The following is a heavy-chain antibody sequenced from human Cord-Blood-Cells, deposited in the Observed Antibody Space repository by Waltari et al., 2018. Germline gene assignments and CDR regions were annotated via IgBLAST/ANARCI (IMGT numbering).Heavy chain of an antibody. D-gene: IGHD7-27*01. J-gene: IGHJ3*02. CDR1: GYTFTGYY. Sequence: QVQLVQSGAEVKKPGASVKVSCKASGYTFTGYYMHWVRQAPGQGLEWMGWINPNSGGTNDAQKFQGWVTMTRDTSISTAYMELSRLRSDDTAVYYCARKTELTGDAFDIWGQGTMVTVSS. CDR3: ARKTELTGDAFDI. V-gene: IGHV1-2*04. CDR2: INPNSGGT.